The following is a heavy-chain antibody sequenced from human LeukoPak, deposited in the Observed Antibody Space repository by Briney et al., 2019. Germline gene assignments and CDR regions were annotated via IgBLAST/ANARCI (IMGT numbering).Heavy chain of an antibody. V-gene: IGHV3-7*04. J-gene: IGHJ4*02. CDR3: ARGGSSRFDQ. D-gene: IGHD6-13*01. Sequence: GGSLRLSCAASGFTLGTYWMTWVRQAPRKGLEWAAAIKEDGSETYYVDSVKGRFTISRDNAKNSLDLQMSSLRADDTAVYYCARGGSSRFDQWGQGTLVTVSS. CDR1: GFTLGTYW. CDR2: IKEDGSET.